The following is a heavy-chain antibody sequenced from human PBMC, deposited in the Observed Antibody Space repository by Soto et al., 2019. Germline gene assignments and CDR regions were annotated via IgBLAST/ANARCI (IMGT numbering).Heavy chain of an antibody. CDR3: ATLEYYHGSGGHRAYYYGMDV. J-gene: IGHJ6*02. Sequence: VSCQASCYTVTRYGISWARPATGQGLDWMGWISAYNGNANYAQKLQGRVTMTTDTSASTAYMELRSLRSDDAAVYYCATLEYYHGSGGHRAYYYGMDVWGQGTTVTVSS. V-gene: IGHV1-18*01. CDR1: CYTVTRYG. D-gene: IGHD3-10*01. CDR2: ISAYNGNA.